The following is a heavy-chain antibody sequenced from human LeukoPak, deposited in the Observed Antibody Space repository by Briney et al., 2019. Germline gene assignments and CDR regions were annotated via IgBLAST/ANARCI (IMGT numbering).Heavy chain of an antibody. CDR1: GFTFSDYV. J-gene: IGHJ1*01. D-gene: IGHD3-9*01. Sequence: GGSLRLSCAASGFTFSDYVMTWVRQAPGKGLEWVSAISGSGGVAYYADSVKGRFTVSRDNSKSTVLLQMNSLRADDTAVYYCARDGHYDILTGYFQDWGQGTLVTVSS. V-gene: IGHV3-23*01. CDR2: ISGSGGVA. CDR3: ARDGHYDILTGYFQD.